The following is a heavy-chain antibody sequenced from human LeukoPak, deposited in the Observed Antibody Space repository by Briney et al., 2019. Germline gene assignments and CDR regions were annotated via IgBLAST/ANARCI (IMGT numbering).Heavy chain of an antibody. D-gene: IGHD3-22*01. CDR1: GYSISSGYY. CDR2: ISPSGST. V-gene: IGHV4-38-2*01. Sequence: SETLSLTCAVSGYSISSGYYWGWIRQPPGKGLEWIGSISPSGSTFYNPSLKSRVTISVDTSKNQFSLKLRSVTAADTAVYYCARLRIAYSSGYYMDVWGKGTTVTVSS. J-gene: IGHJ6*03. CDR3: ARLRIAYSSGYYMDV.